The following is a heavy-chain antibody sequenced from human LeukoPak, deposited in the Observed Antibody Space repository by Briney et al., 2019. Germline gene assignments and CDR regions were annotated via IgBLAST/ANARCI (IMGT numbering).Heavy chain of an antibody. J-gene: IGHJ4*02. CDR1: GFTVSSNY. CDR2: IKQDGSEK. D-gene: IGHD6-19*01. V-gene: IGHV3-7*01. Sequence: GGSLRLSCAASGFTVSSNYMSWVRQAPGKGLEWVANIKQDGSEKYYVDSVKGRFTISRDNAKNSLYLQMNSLRAEDTAIYYCARALYNRGWYPDYFDSWGQGTLVTVSA. CDR3: ARALYNRGWYPDYFDS.